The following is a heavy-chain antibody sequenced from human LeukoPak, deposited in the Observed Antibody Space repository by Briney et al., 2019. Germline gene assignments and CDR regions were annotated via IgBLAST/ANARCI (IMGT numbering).Heavy chain of an antibody. V-gene: IGHV3-30*03. D-gene: IGHD2-21*01. CDR1: GFTLSAYG. CDR2: ISFDGSVE. Sequence: GGSLRLSCAASGFTLSAYGVHWVRQAPGKGLEWVAVISFDGSVEYYADSVRGHFTISRDDVKNTVYLQMNSLKVEDTALYYCATEGHYSVAFDIWGQGTTVTVSS. J-gene: IGHJ3*02. CDR3: ATEGHYSVAFDI.